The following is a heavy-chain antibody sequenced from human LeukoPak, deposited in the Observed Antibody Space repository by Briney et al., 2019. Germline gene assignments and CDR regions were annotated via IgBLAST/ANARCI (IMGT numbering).Heavy chain of an antibody. J-gene: IGHJ4*02. Sequence: SETLSLTCTVSGDSINNYYWNWIRQSPGKGLEWIGYIFHFGSPHYSPSLRSRVTISIDTSKNQFSLKLTSVTTADTAVYYCARYSGYDYSFEYWGQGTLVTVSS. CDR1: GDSINNYY. D-gene: IGHD5-12*01. CDR2: IFHFGSP. V-gene: IGHV4-59*01. CDR3: ARYSGYDYSFEY.